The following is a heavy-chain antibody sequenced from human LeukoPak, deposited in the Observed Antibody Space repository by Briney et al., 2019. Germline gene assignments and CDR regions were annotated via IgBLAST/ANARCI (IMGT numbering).Heavy chain of an antibody. V-gene: IGHV4-59*12. Sequence: SEPLSLTCTVSGGSIGSYYWSWIRQPPGKGLEWIGYIYYSGSTYYNPSLKSRVTISVDTSKNQFSLKLSSVTAADTAVYYCAREALYCSSTSCYAAGAFDYWGQGTLVTVSS. D-gene: IGHD2-2*01. CDR1: GGSIGSYY. CDR3: AREALYCSSTSCYAAGAFDY. CDR2: IYYSGST. J-gene: IGHJ4*02.